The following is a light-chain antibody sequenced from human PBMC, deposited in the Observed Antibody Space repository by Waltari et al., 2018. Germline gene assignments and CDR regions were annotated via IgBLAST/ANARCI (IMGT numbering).Light chain of an antibody. Sequence: DIQMTQSPSSLSPSVGDRATITCQASQEIGNYLNWYQQKPGKAPKLLIYDASNVETGVPSRVSGSGSATDFALTISSMKPQDIATNYSKKCDTFLRLTVGGG. CDR1: QEIGNY. J-gene: IGKJ4*01. CDR2: DAS. V-gene: IGKV1-33*01. CDR3: KKCDTFLRLT.